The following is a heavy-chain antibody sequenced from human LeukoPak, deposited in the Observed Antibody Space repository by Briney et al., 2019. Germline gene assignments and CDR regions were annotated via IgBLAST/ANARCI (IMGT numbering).Heavy chain of an antibody. CDR2: IKQDGSEK. CDR3: AREEVDYYDSSGYADY. Sequence: GGSLRLSCAASGFTFSSYWMSWVRQAPGKGLEWVANIKQDGSEKYYVDSVKGRFTISRDNAKNSLYLQMNSLRAEDTAVYYCAREEVDYYDSSGYADYWGQGTLVTVSS. D-gene: IGHD3-22*01. V-gene: IGHV3-7*01. J-gene: IGHJ4*02. CDR1: GFTFSSYW.